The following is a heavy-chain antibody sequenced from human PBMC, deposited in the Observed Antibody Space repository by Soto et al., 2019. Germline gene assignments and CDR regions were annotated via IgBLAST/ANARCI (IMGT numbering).Heavy chain of an antibody. CDR1: GYTFTTYY. CDR3: ARDRGSIVGATTYWFDS. J-gene: IGHJ5*01. CDR2: INPSGGNT. Sequence: GASVKVSCKASGYTFTTYYMHWVRQAPGQGLEWMAIINPSGGNTIYAQKFQGRVTLTRDTSTSTVYMALSSLTFEDTAVYYCARDRGSIVGATTYWFDSWGRGTLVTVSS. D-gene: IGHD1-26*01. V-gene: IGHV1-46*01.